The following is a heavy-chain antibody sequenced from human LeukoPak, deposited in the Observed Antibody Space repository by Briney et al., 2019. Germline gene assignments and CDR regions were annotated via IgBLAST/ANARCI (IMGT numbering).Heavy chain of an antibody. CDR1: GFTFSSYV. CDR2: ISYAGNNE. CDR3: AKVESSGWYSIDY. V-gene: IGHV3-30*18. D-gene: IGHD6-19*01. J-gene: IGHJ4*02. Sequence: GGSLRLSCAASGFTFSSYVMHWVRQAPGKGLEWVAVISYAGNNEYYADSVKGRLTISRDNSKNMLYLQMNSLRAEDTAVYYCAKVESSGWYSIDYWGQGTLVTVS.